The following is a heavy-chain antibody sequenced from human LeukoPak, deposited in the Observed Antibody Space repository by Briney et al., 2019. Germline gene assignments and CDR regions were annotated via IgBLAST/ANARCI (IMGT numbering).Heavy chain of an antibody. D-gene: IGHD3-3*01. CDR2: INPNSGGT. V-gene: IGHV1-2*02. Sequence: ASVKVSCKASGYTFTGYYMHWVRQAPGQGLEWMGWINPNSGGTNYAQKFQGRVTMTRDTSISTAYMELSRLRSDGTAVYYCARDPLYYDFWSGYYLWGQGTLVTVSS. J-gene: IGHJ4*02. CDR1: GYTFTGYY. CDR3: ARDPLYYDFWSGYYL.